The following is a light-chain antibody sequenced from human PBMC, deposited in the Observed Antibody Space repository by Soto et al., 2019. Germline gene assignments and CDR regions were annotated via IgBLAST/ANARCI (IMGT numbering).Light chain of an antibody. CDR1: RSNVGSNY. CDR3: AAWDDTLSALI. Sequence: QSVLTQPPSASGTPGQRVTISCSGSRSNVGSNYVYWYQQFPGTAPKVLIYKNNQRPSGVPDRVSRSKSGTSASLSISGLRSEDEADFYCAAWDDTLSALIFGGGTKLTVL. V-gene: IGLV1-47*01. J-gene: IGLJ2*01. CDR2: KNN.